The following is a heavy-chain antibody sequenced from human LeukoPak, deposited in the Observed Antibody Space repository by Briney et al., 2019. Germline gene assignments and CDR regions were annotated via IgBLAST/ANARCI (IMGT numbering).Heavy chain of an antibody. D-gene: IGHD6-13*01. Sequence: SETLSLTCSVSGYSISSGYYWGWIRQPPGKGLEWIGNIYHGGSTYYNSSLKSRLTMSVDTSKNQFSLQLSSVTAADTAVYYRARYSSSGKGDYWGQGTLVTVSS. V-gene: IGHV4-38-2*01. CDR1: GYSISSGYY. J-gene: IGHJ4*02. CDR2: IYHGGST. CDR3: ARYSSSGKGDY.